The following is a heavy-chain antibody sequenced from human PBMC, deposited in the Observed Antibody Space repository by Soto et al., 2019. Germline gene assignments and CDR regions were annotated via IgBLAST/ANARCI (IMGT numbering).Heavy chain of an antibody. J-gene: IGHJ4*02. CDR1: GFTFSSYG. V-gene: IGHV3-33*01. Sequence: QVQLVESGGGVVQPGRSLRLSCAASGFTFSSYGMHWVRQAPGKGLEWVAVIWYDGSNKYYADSVKGRFTISRDNSKNTLYLQMNRLGAEDTAVYYCARDTWLGVGSLGYWGQGTLVTVSS. D-gene: IGHD6-19*01. CDR2: IWYDGSNK. CDR3: ARDTWLGVGSLGY.